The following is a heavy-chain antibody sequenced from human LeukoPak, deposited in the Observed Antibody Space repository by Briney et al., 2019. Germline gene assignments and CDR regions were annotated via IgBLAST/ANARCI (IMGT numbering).Heavy chain of an antibody. J-gene: IGHJ5*02. V-gene: IGHV3-21*04. Sequence: PGRSLRLSWAACGVTFRSYSMSWARQAPGKGLEWVSSISSSSSYIYYADSVKGRFTISRDNAKNSLYLQMNSLRAEDTAVYYCARSSAHGKNWFDPWGQGTLVTVSS. CDR2: ISSSSSYI. D-gene: IGHD3-22*01. CDR3: ARSSAHGKNWFDP. CDR1: GVTFRSYS.